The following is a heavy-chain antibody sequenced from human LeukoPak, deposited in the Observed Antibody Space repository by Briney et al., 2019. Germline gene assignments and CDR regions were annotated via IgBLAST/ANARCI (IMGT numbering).Heavy chain of an antibody. CDR1: GFTFSRYW. CDR3: ARSYSGSYWYY. D-gene: IGHD3-10*01. V-gene: IGHV3-74*01. Sequence: GSLRLSCAASGFTFSRYWMHWVRQAPGKGLEWVSRINSDGSSTSYADSVKGRFTISRDNAKNTLYLQMNSLRAEDTAVYYCARSYSGSYWYYWGQGTLVTVSS. J-gene: IGHJ4*02. CDR2: INSDGSST.